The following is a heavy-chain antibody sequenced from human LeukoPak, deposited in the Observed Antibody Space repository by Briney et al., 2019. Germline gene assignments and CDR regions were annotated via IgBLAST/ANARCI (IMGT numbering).Heavy chain of an antibody. D-gene: IGHD2-2*01. V-gene: IGHV4-39*01. J-gene: IGHJ4*02. CDR2: IYYSGST. Sequence: PSETLSLTCTVSGGSISSSSYYWGWIRQPPGKGLEWIGSIYYSGSTYYNPSLKSRVTISVDTSKNQFSLKLSSVTAADTAVYYCAESLAVVLAGFDYWGQGTLVTVSS. CDR3: AESLAVVLAGFDY. CDR1: GGSISSSSYY.